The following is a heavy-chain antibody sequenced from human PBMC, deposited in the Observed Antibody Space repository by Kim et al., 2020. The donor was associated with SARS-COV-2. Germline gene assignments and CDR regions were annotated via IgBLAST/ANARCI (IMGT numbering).Heavy chain of an antibody. D-gene: IGHD3-10*01. CDR2: IWYDGSNK. V-gene: IGHV3-33*01. CDR3: AREWGTMVRGVIGDYYYGMDV. Sequence: GGSLRLSCAASGFTFSSYGMHWVRQAPGKGLEWVAVIWYDGSNKYYADSVKGRFTISRDNSKNTLYLQMNSLRAEDTAVYYCAREWGTMVRGVIGDYYYGMDVWGQGTTVTVSS. CDR1: GFTFSSYG. J-gene: IGHJ6*02.